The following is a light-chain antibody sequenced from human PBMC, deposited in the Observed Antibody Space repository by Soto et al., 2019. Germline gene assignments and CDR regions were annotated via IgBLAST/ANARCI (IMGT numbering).Light chain of an antibody. Sequence: QSALTQPPSASGSPGQSVTISCTGTSSDVGGYKYVSWYQQHPGKAPKLMIFEVHKQPSGVPDRFSGSKSGNTASLTVSGLQAEDEADYYCSSYGGTNNLLFGGGTKLTVL. CDR2: EVH. CDR1: SSDVGGYKY. CDR3: SSYGGTNNLL. V-gene: IGLV2-8*01. J-gene: IGLJ2*01.